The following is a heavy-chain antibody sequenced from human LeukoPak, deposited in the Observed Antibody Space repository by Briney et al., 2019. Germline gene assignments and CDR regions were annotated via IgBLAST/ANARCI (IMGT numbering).Heavy chain of an antibody. D-gene: IGHD6-19*01. Sequence: ASVKVSCKASGYTFTSYGISWVRQAPGQGLEWMGWISGYNGNANYAQKLLGRVTMTTDTSTSTAYMELRSLRSDDTAVYYCARGPRLDSSGWYYGAFDIWGQGTMVTVSS. CDR2: ISGYNGNA. J-gene: IGHJ3*02. CDR1: GYTFTSYG. CDR3: ARGPRLDSSGWYYGAFDI. V-gene: IGHV1-18*01.